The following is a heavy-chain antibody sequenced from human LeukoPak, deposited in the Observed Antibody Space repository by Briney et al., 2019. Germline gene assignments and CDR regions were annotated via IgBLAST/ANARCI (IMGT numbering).Heavy chain of an antibody. CDR1: GFTFSSCA. CDR2: ISYDGSNK. J-gene: IGHJ4*02. Sequence: GGSLRLSCAASGFTFSSCAMHWVRQAPGKGLEWVAVISYDGSNKYYADSVEGRFTISRDNSKNTLYLQMNSLRAEDTAVYYCAREGTLGVYFDYWGQGTLVTVSS. CDR3: AREGTLGVYFDY. V-gene: IGHV3-30-3*01.